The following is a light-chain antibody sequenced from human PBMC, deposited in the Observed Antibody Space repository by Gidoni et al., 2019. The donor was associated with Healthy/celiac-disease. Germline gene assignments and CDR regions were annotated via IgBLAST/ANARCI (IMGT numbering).Light chain of an antibody. J-gene: IGLJ2*01. CDR2: GNS. Sequence: QSVLTQPPSVSGAPGQRVTISCTGSSPNIGAGYDVHWYQQLPGTASKLLIYGNSKRPSGVPDRFSGSKSGTSASLAITGLQAEDEADYYCQSYDSSLSGSVFGGGTKLTVL. V-gene: IGLV1-40*01. CDR3: QSYDSSLSGSV. CDR1: SPNIGAGYD.